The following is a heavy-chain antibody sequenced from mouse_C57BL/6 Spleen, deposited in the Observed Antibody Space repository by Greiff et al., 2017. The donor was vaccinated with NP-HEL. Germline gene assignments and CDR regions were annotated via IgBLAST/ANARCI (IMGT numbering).Heavy chain of an antibody. D-gene: IGHD2-3*01. CDR2: IDPSDSYT. CDR3: ARCRGYDVYYYADAMDY. Sequence: QVQLQQPGAELVMPGASVKLSCKASGYTFTSYWMHWVKQRPGQGLEWIGEIDPSDSYTNYNQKFKGKSTLTVDKSSSTAYMQLSSLTSEDSAVYYGARCRGYDVYYYADAMDYWGQGTSVTVSS. CDR1: GYTFTSYW. V-gene: IGHV1-69*01. J-gene: IGHJ4*01.